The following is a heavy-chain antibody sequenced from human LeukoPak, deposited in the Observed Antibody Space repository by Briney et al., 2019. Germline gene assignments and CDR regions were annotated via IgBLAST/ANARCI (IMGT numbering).Heavy chain of an antibody. CDR1: GFIFSNYW. CDR3: ARDCSRISCYADY. J-gene: IGHJ4*02. V-gene: IGHV3-7*04. Sequence: GGSLRLSCAASGFIFSNYWMSWVRQAPGKELELVANIKQDGTEKYYVDSVKGRFTISRDNAKNSLYLQMNSLRAEDTAVYYCARDCSRISCYADYWGQGTLVTVSS. CDR2: IKQDGTEK. D-gene: IGHD2-2*01.